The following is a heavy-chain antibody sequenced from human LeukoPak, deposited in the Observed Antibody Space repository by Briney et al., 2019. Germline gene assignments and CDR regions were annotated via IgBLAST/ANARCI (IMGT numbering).Heavy chain of an antibody. J-gene: IGHJ4*02. D-gene: IGHD3-10*02. V-gene: IGHV4-59*01. Sequence: PSETLSLTCTVSGGSISGYYWNWIRQPPGKGLEWIGYIYYSGSTSYNPSLKSRVTISVDTSKNQFSLRLGSVTAADTAVYYCARDRGLTTSGGVGFDYWGQGTLVTVSS. CDR1: GGSISGYY. CDR3: ARDRGLTTSGGVGFDY. CDR2: IYYSGST.